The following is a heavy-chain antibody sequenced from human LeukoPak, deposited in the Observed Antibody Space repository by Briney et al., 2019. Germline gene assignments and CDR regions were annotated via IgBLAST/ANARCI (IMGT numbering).Heavy chain of an antibody. V-gene: IGHV1-69*05. D-gene: IGHD1-26*01. J-gene: IGHJ4*02. CDR3: ARDSAVWSGSLVYYFDY. CDR1: GGTFSSYA. CDR2: IIPIFGTA. Sequence: GSSVKVSCKASGGTFSSYAISWVRQAPGQGLEWMGRIIPIFGTANYAQKFQGRVTITTDESTSTAYMELSSLRSEDTAVYYCARDSAVWSGSLVYYFDYWGQGTLVTVSS.